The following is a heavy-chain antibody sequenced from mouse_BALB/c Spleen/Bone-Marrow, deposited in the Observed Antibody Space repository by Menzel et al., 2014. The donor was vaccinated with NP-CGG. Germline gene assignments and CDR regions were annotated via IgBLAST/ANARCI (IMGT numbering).Heavy chain of an antibody. CDR2: INPSSGYT. CDR3: ARESLYGSNYH. Sequence: QVHLQQSGAELARPGASVKMSCKASGYTFTSYTMHWVKQTPGQGLEWIGYINPSSGYTNYNQKFNDKAPLTADKSYSTAYMQLSSLTSEDSAVYYCARESLYGSNYHWGQAPALTDPS. J-gene: IGHJ2*01. D-gene: IGHD1-1*01. V-gene: IGHV1-4*01. CDR1: GYTFTSYT.